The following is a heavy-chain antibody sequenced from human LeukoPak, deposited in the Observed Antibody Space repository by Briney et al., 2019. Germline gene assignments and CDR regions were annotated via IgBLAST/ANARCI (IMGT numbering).Heavy chain of an antibody. D-gene: IGHD3-10*01. Sequence: GGSLRLSCAASGFTFSSYWMSWVRQAPGKGLKWVANIKQDGSEKYYVDSVKGRFTISRDNAKNSLYLQMNSLRAEDTAVYYCAREARTVLLWFGELAGDAFDIWGQGTMVTVSS. CDR2: IKQDGSEK. V-gene: IGHV3-7*01. CDR1: GFTFSSYW. CDR3: AREARTVLLWFGELAGDAFDI. J-gene: IGHJ3*02.